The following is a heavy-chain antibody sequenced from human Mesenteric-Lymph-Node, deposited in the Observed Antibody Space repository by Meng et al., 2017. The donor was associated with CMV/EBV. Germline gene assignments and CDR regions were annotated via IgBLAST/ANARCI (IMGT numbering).Heavy chain of an antibody. CDR3: ARDYRLPGGHYYGMDV. CDR2: ISGTGDDT. CDR1: GFTFSTCA. J-gene: IGHJ6*02. V-gene: IGHV3-23*01. Sequence: GESLKISCAASGFTFSTCAMSWVRRAPGKGLEWVAAISGTGDDTYYADSVKGRFTISRDNSKNTMYVQMNGLRAEDTAVYYCARDYRLPGGHYYGMDVWGQGTTVTVSS. D-gene: IGHD1-26*01.